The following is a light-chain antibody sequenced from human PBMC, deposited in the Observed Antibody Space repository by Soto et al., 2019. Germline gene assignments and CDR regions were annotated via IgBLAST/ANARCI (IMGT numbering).Light chain of an antibody. J-gene: IGLJ1*01. V-gene: IGLV2-8*01. CDR1: SSDVGGYNF. CDR2: EAS. CDR3: SSYAGSDNGDV. Sequence: QSALTQPPSASGSPGQSVTISCTGTSSDVGGYNFVSWYQQHPGKAPKLIIFEASKRPSGVPDRFSGSKSGNTASLTVSGLQAEDEADYYCSSYAGSDNGDVFGTGTKVTVL.